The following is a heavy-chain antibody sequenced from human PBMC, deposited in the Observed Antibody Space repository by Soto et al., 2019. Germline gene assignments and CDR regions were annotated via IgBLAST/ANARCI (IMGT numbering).Heavy chain of an antibody. CDR1: GFTFSSYS. J-gene: IGHJ6*02. Sequence: GGSLRLSCAASGFTFSSYSMNWVRQAPGKGLEWVSSISSSSSYIYYADSVKGRFTISRDNAKNSLYLQMNSLRAEDTAVYYCAKSRGGATYYYYHGMDVWGQGTTVTVSS. CDR2: ISSSSSYI. D-gene: IGHD2-21*01. CDR3: AKSRGGATYYYYHGMDV. V-gene: IGHV3-21*04.